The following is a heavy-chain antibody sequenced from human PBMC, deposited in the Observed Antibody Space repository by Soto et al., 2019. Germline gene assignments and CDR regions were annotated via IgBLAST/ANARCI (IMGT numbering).Heavy chain of an antibody. Sequence: EVQLAESGGGMVQPGGSLRLSCVASGFTFSSYDMHWVRQAPGKGLEYVSSISSNGGTTYYGNSVKGSFTISRDNSKNTLYLQMGSLRAEDIAVYYCVRRVSGNYDYWGQGTLVTVSS. J-gene: IGHJ4*02. CDR1: GFTFSSYD. CDR2: ISSNGGTT. D-gene: IGHD1-7*01. V-gene: IGHV3-64*01. CDR3: VRRVSGNYDY.